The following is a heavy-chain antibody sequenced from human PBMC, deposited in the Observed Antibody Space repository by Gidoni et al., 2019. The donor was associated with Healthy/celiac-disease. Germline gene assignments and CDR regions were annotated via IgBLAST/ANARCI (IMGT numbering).Heavy chain of an antibody. D-gene: IGHD3-22*01. CDR3: ARGYYDSSAQELNYYGMDV. CDR2: IIPIFGTA. Sequence: QVQLEQSGAEVKKPGSSVNVSCTASVCTLSSYAISWVRQAPGQGLEWMGGIIPIFGTANYAQKFQGRVTITADESTSTAYMELSSLRSEDTAVYYCARGYYDSSAQELNYYGMDVWGQGTTVTVSS. CDR1: VCTLSSYA. J-gene: IGHJ6*02. V-gene: IGHV1-69*01.